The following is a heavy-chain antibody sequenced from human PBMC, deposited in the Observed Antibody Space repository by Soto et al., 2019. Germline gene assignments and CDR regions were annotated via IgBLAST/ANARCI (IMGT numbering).Heavy chain of an antibody. CDR1: GYTFTSYD. CDR3: ARGTYYYDSSGLKYYYHYGMDV. CDR2: MNPNSGNT. Sequence: GASVKVSCKASGYTFTSYDINWVRQATGQGLEWMGWMNPNSGNTGYAQKFQGRVTMTRNTSISTAYMELSSLRSEDTAVYYCARGTYYYDSSGLKYYYHYGMDVWGQGTTVTVSS. D-gene: IGHD3-22*01. J-gene: IGHJ6*02. V-gene: IGHV1-8*01.